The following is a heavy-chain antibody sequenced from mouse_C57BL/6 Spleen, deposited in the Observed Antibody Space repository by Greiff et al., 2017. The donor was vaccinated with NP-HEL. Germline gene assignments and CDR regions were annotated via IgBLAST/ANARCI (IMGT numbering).Heavy chain of an antibody. Sequence: VKLMESGPELVKPGASVKISCKASGYAFSSSWMNWVKQRPGKGLEWIGRIYPGDGDTNYNGKFKGKATLTADKSSSTAYMQLSSLTSEDSAVYFCARSRDYDYFDYWGQGTTLTVSS. CDR3: ARSRDYDYFDY. CDR1: GYAFSSSW. J-gene: IGHJ2*01. V-gene: IGHV1-82*01. D-gene: IGHD2-4*01. CDR2: IYPGDGDT.